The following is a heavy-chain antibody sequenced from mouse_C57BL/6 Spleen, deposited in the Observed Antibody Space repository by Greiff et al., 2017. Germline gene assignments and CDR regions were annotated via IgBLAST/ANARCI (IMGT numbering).Heavy chain of an antibody. Sequence: EVQLVESGGDLVKPGGSLKLSCAASGFTFSSYGMSWVRQTPDKRLEWVATISSGGSYTYYPDSVKGRFTISRDNAKNTLYLQMSSLKSEDTAMYYCARQDGNYPWFAYWGQGTLVTVSA. CDR1: GFTFSSYG. V-gene: IGHV5-6*01. J-gene: IGHJ3*01. D-gene: IGHD2-1*01. CDR3: ARQDGNYPWFAY. CDR2: ISSGGSYT.